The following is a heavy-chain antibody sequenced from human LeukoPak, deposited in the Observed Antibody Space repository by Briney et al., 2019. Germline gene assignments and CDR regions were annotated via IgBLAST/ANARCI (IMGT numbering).Heavy chain of an antibody. CDR3: ARDPDYYYDSSGYSPNYFDY. CDR2: ISYDGSNK. J-gene: IGHJ4*02. V-gene: IGHV3-30-3*01. Sequence: GRSLRLSCAASGFTFSSYAMHWVRQAPGKGLEWVAVISYDGSNKYYADSVKGRFTISRDNSKTPLYLQMNSLRAEDTAVYYCARDPDYYYDSSGYSPNYFDYWGQGTLSPSPQ. CDR1: GFTFSSYA. D-gene: IGHD3-22*01.